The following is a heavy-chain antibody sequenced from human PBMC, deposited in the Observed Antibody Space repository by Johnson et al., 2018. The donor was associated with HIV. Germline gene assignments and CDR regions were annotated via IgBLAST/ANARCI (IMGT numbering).Heavy chain of an antibody. CDR3: AKGAVAGINDAFDI. CDR2: ISWDGGST. CDR1: GFTFDDYT. D-gene: IGHD6-19*01. Sequence: VQLVESGGVVVQPGGSLRLSCVASGFTFDDYTMHWVRQAPGKGLEWVSLISWDGGSTYYADSVKGRFTISRDNSKNSLYLQMNSLRTEDTALYYCAKGAVAGINDAFDIWGQGTMVTVSS. J-gene: IGHJ3*02. V-gene: IGHV3-43*01.